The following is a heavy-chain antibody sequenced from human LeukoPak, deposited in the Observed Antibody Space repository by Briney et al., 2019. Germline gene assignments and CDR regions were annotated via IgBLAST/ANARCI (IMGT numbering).Heavy chain of an antibody. CDR1: GFTFTSPA. CDR3: ARASQDTAMVAGYYYYYYMDV. V-gene: IGHV1-58*02. D-gene: IGHD5-18*01. CDR2: IVVGSGNT. J-gene: IGHJ6*03. Sequence: ASVKVSCKASGFTFTSPAMQWVRQARGQRLEWIGWIVVGSGNTNYAQKFQERVTITRDMSTSTAYMELSSLRSEDTAVYYCARASQDTAMVAGYYYYYYMDVWGKGTTVTVSS.